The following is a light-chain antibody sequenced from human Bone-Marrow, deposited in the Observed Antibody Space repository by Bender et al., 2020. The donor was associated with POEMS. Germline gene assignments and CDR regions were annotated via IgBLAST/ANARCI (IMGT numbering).Light chain of an antibody. CDR2: SSH. J-gene: IGLJ3*02. Sequence: QSVLTQPPSASGTPGQRVTISCSGGSSNIGAHAVIWYQHLPGTAPKLLIYSSHRRPSEVPDRFSGSRSGTSASLACSGLQSEDEADYYCTVWDDSLHGWVFGGGTKLTVL. CDR1: SSNIGAHA. V-gene: IGLV1-44*01. CDR3: TVWDDSLHGWV.